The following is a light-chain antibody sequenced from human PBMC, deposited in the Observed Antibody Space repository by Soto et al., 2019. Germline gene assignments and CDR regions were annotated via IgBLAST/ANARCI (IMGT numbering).Light chain of an antibody. V-gene: IGKV1-16*02. CDR3: QQYNSYPPT. CDR1: QDINNY. CDR2: AAS. Sequence: DVQMTQSQSSLSASVGDRVTITCRASQDINNYLTWFQQKPGKAPKTLIYAASILQPGVPSKFSGSASGTEFTLTISSLQPEDFATYYCQQYNSYPPTFGQGTRLEIK. J-gene: IGKJ5*01.